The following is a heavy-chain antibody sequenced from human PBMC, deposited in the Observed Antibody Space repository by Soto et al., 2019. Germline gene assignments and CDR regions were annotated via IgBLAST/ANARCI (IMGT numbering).Heavy chain of an antibody. CDR3: ARGVPTGMVQRYYFDY. CDR2: FSAYNGNT. Sequence: QDQLVQSGVEVKKPGASVKVSCKASGYTFTSYGISWVRQAPGQGLEWMGWFSAYNGNTKYAQKLQGRVTMTTDTPTSTAYMELRSLRSDDTAVYYCARGVPTGMVQRYYFDYWGQGTLVTVSS. J-gene: IGHJ4*02. D-gene: IGHD2-2*01. CDR1: GYTFTSYG. V-gene: IGHV1-18*01.